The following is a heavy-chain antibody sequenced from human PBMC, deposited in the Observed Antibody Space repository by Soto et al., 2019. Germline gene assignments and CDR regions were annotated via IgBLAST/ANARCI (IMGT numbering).Heavy chain of an antibody. CDR3: AKEMTSGYYLFDY. Sequence: GGSLRLSCAASGFTFSSHAMHWVRQAPGKGLEWVSTISGTGGSTYYPDSVKGRFTISRDNSKNTVYLRMNSLRAEDAAVYYCAKEMTSGYYLFDYWGQGTLVTVSS. CDR1: GFTFSSHA. D-gene: IGHD3-22*01. CDR2: ISGTGGST. J-gene: IGHJ4*02. V-gene: IGHV3-23*01.